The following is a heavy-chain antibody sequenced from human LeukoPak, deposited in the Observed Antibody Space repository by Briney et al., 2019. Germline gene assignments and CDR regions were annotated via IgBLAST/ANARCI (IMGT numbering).Heavy chain of an antibody. D-gene: IGHD3-16*01. V-gene: IGHV4-59*12. CDR2: IYYSGST. J-gene: IGHJ4*02. CDR3: ARVVRGGDDY. Sequence: KPSETLSLTCTVSGGSISSYYWSWIRQPPGKGLEWIGYIYYSGSTNYNPSLKSRVTISVDTSKNQFSLKLSSVTAADTAVYYCARVVRGGDDYWGQGTLVTVSS. CDR1: GGSISSYY.